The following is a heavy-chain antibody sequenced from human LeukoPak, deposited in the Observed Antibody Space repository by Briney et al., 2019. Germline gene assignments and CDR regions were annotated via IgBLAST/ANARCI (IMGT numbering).Heavy chain of an antibody. J-gene: IGHJ4*02. D-gene: IGHD5-18*01. Sequence: PSETLSLTCTVSGGSISSYYWSWIRQPPGKGLEWIGYIYYSGSTNYNPSLKSRVTISVDTSKNQFSLKLSSVTAADTAVYYCARHLVDAAMVRGGYYFDYWGQGTLVTVSS. CDR2: IYYSGST. CDR3: ARHLVDAAMVRGGYYFDY. CDR1: GGSISSYY. V-gene: IGHV4-59*08.